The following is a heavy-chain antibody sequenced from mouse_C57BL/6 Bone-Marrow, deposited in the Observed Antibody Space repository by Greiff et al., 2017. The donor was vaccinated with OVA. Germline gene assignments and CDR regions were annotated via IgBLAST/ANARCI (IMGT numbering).Heavy chain of an antibody. CDR1: GFTFSDAW. J-gene: IGHJ3*01. D-gene: IGHD1-1*01. V-gene: IGHV6-6*01. CDR2: IRNKANNHAT. CDR3: TRDDGSSYGFAY. Sequence: EVQLVESGGGLVQPGGSMKLSCAASGFTFSDAWMDWVRQSPEKGLEWVAEIRNKANNHATYYAESVKGRFTISRDDSKSSVYLQMSSLRAEDTGIYYCTRDDGSSYGFAYWGQGTLVTVSA.